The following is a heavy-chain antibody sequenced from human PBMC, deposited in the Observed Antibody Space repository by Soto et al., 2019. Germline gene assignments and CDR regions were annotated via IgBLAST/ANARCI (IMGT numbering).Heavy chain of an antibody. D-gene: IGHD6-19*01. CDR1: GGSISSSSYY. J-gene: IGHJ3*02. V-gene: IGHV4-39*01. Sequence: QLQLQESGPGLVKPSETLSLTCTVSGGSISSSSYYWGWIRQPPGKGLEWIGSIYYSGSTYYNPSLKSRVTISVDTSKNQFSRKLSPVTAADTAVYYCARRPPLGMAGPKVGAFDIWGQGTMVTVSS. CDR3: ARRPPLGMAGPKVGAFDI. CDR2: IYYSGST.